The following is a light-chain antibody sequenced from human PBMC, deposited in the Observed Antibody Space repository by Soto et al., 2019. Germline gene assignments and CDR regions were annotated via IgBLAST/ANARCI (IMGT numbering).Light chain of an antibody. CDR1: QSLLHITGETF. CDR3: MERTQLPPT. V-gene: IGKV2D-29*02. J-gene: IGKJ5*01. CDR2: EVS. Sequence: DVVMTQTPLSPSVAPGQPASISCKSSQSLLHITGETFLFWYLQKPGQSPQLLIYEVSTRVSGVPDRFSGSGSGTDFTLEISRVVTDDVGIYYCMERTQLPPTVGQGTRLEIK.